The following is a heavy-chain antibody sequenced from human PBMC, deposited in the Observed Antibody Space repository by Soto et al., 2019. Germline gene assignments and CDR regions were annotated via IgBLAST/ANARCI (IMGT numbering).Heavy chain of an antibody. V-gene: IGHV3-15*01. CDR3: TTEAIFGVVIMDAFDI. J-gene: IGHJ3*02. CDR2: IKSKTDGGTT. Sequence: EVQLVESGGGLVKPGGSLRLSCAASGFTFSNAWMSWVRQAPGKGLEWVGRIKSKTDGGTTDYAAPVKGRFTISRDYSKNTLYLQMNSLKTEDTAVYYCTTEAIFGVVIMDAFDIWGQGTMVTVSS. D-gene: IGHD3-3*01. CDR1: GFTFSNAW.